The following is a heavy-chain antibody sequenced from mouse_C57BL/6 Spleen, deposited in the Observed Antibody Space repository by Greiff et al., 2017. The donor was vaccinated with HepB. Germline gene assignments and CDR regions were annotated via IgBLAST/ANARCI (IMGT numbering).Heavy chain of an antibody. CDR2: IYPGDGDT. CDR3: ARKGTRDSSGPEFAY. V-gene: IGHV1-82*01. Sequence: VQLQQSGPELVKPGASVKISCKASGYAFSSSWMNWVKQRPGKGLEWIGRIYPGDGDTNYNGKFKGKATLTADKSSSTAYMQLSSLTSEDSAVYFGARKGTRDSSGPEFAYWGQGTLVTVSA. J-gene: IGHJ3*01. D-gene: IGHD3-2*02. CDR1: GYAFSSSW.